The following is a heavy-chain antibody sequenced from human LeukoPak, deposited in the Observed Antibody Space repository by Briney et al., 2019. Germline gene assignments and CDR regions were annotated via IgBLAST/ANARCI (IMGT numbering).Heavy chain of an antibody. Sequence: ASVKVSCKASGYTFTSYYMHWVRQAPGQGLEWMGMINPSGGSTSYAQKFQGRVTMTRDTSTSTVYMELSSLRSEDTAVYYCARERFVDPCWFDPWGQGTLVTVSS. CDR3: ARERFVDPCWFDP. J-gene: IGHJ5*02. CDR2: INPSGGST. D-gene: IGHD3-10*01. V-gene: IGHV1-46*01. CDR1: GYTFTSYY.